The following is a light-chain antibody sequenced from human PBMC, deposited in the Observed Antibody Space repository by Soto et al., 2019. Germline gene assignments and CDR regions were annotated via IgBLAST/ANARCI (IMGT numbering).Light chain of an antibody. Sequence: QPVLTQPPSVSGAPGQRVTISCTGSRYNIGAGYDVHWYRQLPGTAPKLLLYGNTNRPSGVPDRFSGSKSGTSASLAITGLQAEDEADYYCQSYDSSLRGYVFGTGTQLTVL. J-gene: IGLJ1*01. CDR3: QSYDSSLRGYV. CDR2: GNT. CDR1: RYNIGAGYD. V-gene: IGLV1-40*01.